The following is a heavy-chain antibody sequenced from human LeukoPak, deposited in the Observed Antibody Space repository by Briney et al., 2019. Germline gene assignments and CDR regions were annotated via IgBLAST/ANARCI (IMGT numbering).Heavy chain of an antibody. J-gene: IGHJ4*02. D-gene: IGHD3-22*01. V-gene: IGHV4-34*01. CDR2: INHNGSI. Sequence: SETLSLTCAVFGGSFSGHYWSWIRQPPRKGLERIWEINHNGSINYNSSLKSRVTITVDTSKNQFSLNLRSVTAADTAVYYCARVYDSSGYYSFRYWGQGTLVTVSS. CDR1: GGSFSGHY. CDR3: ARVYDSSGYYSFRY.